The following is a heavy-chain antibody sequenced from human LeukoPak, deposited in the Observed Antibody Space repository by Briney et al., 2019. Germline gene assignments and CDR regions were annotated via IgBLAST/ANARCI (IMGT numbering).Heavy chain of an antibody. CDR2: INGALSDT. CDR1: GFTFSSYW. CDR3: ARDRGSSSGYYYYGMDV. Sequence: GGSLRLSCAASGFTFSSYWMHWVRQAPGKGLLWVARINGALSDTIYADSVKGRLTISRDNAKNTLYLQMNSLRAEDTAVYYCARDRGSSSGYYYYGMDVWGQGTTVTVSS. D-gene: IGHD6-6*01. J-gene: IGHJ6*02. V-gene: IGHV3-74*01.